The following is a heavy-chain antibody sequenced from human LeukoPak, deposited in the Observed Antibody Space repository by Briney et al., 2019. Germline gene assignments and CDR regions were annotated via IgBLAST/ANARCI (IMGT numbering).Heavy chain of an antibody. CDR1: GFTFSSYS. D-gene: IGHD3-22*01. Sequence: GGSLRLSCAASGFTFSSYSMNWVRQAPGKGLEWVSSISSSSSYIYYADSVKGRFTISRDNAKNSLYLQMNSLRAEDTAVYYCARYSYYYDSSGYSHYDMHVWGQGTTVTVSS. CDR3: ARYSYYYDSSGYSHYDMHV. J-gene: IGHJ6*02. V-gene: IGHV3-21*01. CDR2: ISSSSSYI.